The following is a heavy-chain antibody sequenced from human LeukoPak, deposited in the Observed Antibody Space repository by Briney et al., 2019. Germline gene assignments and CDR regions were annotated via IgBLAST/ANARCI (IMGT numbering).Heavy chain of an antibody. J-gene: IGHJ4*02. V-gene: IGHV4-4*02. CDR2: IYHSGNT. CDR1: GGSISRSNG. Sequence: SGTLSLTCAVSGGSISRSNGGSWVGKPPGQGLEGMGEIYHSGNTNYNPSLKSRVTISVDKSKNQFSLKLSSVTAADTAVYYCARRGYYYDSSGYLIWGQGTLVTVSS. CDR3: ARRGYYYDSSGYLI. D-gene: IGHD3-22*01.